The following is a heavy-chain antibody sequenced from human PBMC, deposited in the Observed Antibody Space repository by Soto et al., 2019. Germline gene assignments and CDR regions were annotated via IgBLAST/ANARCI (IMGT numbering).Heavy chain of an antibody. V-gene: IGHV2-70*13. CDR2: IDWEGDR. J-gene: IGHJ4*02. CDR1: GFSLSTSGVS. D-gene: IGHD3-10*01. CDR3: ARGSGTYPNYFDS. Sequence: SGPTLVNPTQTLTLTCRLSGFSLSTSGVSVNWISQPPGKALEWLALIDWEGDRYYSTSLKTRLTSSRDTSKNQVVLRVTDMDPMDTATYFCARGSGTYPNYFDSWGQGTLVIVSS.